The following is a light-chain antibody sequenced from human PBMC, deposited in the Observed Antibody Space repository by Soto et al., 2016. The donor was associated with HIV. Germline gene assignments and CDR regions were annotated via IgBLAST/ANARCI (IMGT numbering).Light chain of an antibody. CDR3: QQSYSTPPMYT. Sequence: GDRVTITCRASQSISTRLAWFQQKPGRAPKLLIYQASSLQNGVPSRFSGSGSGTEFTLTISSLQPDDFATYYCQQSYSTPPMYTFGQGTKLEIK. CDR1: QSISTR. V-gene: IGKV1-5*03. J-gene: IGKJ2*01. CDR2: QAS.